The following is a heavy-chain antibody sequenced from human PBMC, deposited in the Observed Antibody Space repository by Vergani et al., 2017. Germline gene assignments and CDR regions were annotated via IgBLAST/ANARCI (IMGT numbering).Heavy chain of an antibody. J-gene: IGHJ4*02. V-gene: IGHV4-61*02. CDR1: GGSISSGSYY. Sequence: QVQLQESGPGLVKPSQTLSLTCTVSGGSISSGSYYWSWIRQPAGKGLEWIGRIYTSGSTNYNPSLESRVTISVDTSKNTFSLKLNSVTAADTAIYYCARDSAVGWTFDSWGQGTLVSVSS. D-gene: IGHD3/OR15-3a*01. CDR2: IYTSGST. CDR3: ARDSAVGWTFDS.